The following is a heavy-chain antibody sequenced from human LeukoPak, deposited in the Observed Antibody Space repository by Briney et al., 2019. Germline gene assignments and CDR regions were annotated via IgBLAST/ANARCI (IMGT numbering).Heavy chain of an antibody. D-gene: IGHD3-22*01. J-gene: IGHJ4*02. CDR2: IKEDGSEK. V-gene: IGHV3-7*01. CDR1: GFTFNTHW. Sequence: GESLRLSCAASGFTFNTHWMAWVRQAPGRGLEWVANIKEDGSEKNYVDSVKGRFTISRDNAKNSLYLQVNSLRGEGTAVYYCARDNYYKADYWGQGTLVTVYS. CDR3: ARDNYYKADY.